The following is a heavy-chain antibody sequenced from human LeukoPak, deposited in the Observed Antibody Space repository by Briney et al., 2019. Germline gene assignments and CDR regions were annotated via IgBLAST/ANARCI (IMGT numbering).Heavy chain of an antibody. CDR2: ISSSSSYI. CDR1: GFTFGSYS. CDR3: AGDRARVMDY. D-gene: IGHD5-18*01. J-gene: IGHJ4*02. Sequence: PGGSLRLSCAASGFTFGSYSMNWVRQAPGKGLEWVSSISSSSSYIYYADSVKGRFTISRDNAKNSLYLQMNSLRAEDTAVYYCAGDRARVMDYWGQGTLVTVSS. V-gene: IGHV3-21*01.